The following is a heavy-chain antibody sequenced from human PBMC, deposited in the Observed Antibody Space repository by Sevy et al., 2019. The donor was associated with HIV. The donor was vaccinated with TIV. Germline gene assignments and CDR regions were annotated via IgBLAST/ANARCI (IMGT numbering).Heavy chain of an antibody. CDR2: IWYGENTK. J-gene: IGHJ5*02. V-gene: IGHV3-33*01. CDR3: ARDMRFGELLWSGWFDP. D-gene: IGHD3-10*01. CDR1: GFTFRTFG. Sequence: GGSLRLSCAASGFTFRTFGMHWVRQAPGKGLEWVAFIWYGENTKYYAASVKGRFTISRDNSNNTLYLQMNSLRAEDTAVYYCARDMRFGELLWSGWFDPWGQGTLVTVSS.